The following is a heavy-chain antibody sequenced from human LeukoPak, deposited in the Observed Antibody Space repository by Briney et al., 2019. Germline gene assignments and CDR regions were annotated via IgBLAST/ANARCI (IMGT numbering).Heavy chain of an antibody. V-gene: IGHV4-59*01. CDR2: IYHSGST. Sequence: TSETLSLTCTVFGASITTYYWTWIRQPPGKGLEWIGYIYHSGSTNYNPSLKSRVTISLDTSRNQFSLRLSSVTAADTAVYFCAREYSTSSEGDYFDYWGQGSLVTVSS. J-gene: IGHJ4*02. CDR1: GASITTYY. D-gene: IGHD6-6*01. CDR3: AREYSTSSEGDYFDY.